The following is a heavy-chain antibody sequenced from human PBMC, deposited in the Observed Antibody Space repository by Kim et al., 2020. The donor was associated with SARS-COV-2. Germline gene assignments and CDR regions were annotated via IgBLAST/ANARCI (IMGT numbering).Heavy chain of an antibody. D-gene: IGHD1-26*01. CDR3: ARGCGPNAQSGSYYLWYFDL. J-gene: IGHJ2*01. Sequence: SETLSLTCAVYGGSFSGYYWSWIRQPPGKGLEWIGEINHSGSTNYNPSLKSRVTISVDTSKNQFSLKLSSVTAADTAVYYCARGCGPNAQSGSYYLWYFDLWGRGTLVTVSS. CDR2: INHSGST. CDR1: GGSFSGYY. V-gene: IGHV4-34*01.